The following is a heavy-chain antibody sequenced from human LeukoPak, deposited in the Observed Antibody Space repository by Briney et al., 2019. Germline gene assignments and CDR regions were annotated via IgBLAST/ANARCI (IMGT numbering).Heavy chain of an antibody. CDR1: CYTFTTHW. D-gene: IGHD5-18*01. V-gene: IGHV5-51*01. CDR2: IYPGDSHT. Sequence: GESLQISCKVSCYTFTTHWIGWVRQMPGIGLEWMGIIYPGDSHTRYSPSFQGLVTMSGDKSISTAYLQWRSLKASDTAMYFCVRHGQVQLGGPYYYMDVWGNGTTVTVSS. J-gene: IGHJ6*03. CDR3: VRHGQVQLGGPYYYMDV.